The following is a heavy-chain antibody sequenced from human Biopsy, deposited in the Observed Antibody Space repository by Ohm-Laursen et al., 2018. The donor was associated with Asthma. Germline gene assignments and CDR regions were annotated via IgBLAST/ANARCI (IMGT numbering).Heavy chain of an antibody. D-gene: IGHD6-13*01. CDR1: GRRFGSYN. Sequence: SLRLSCSASGRRFGSYNMHWARQAPGKGLEWVAVITFDGSTQHYGDSVRGRFTISRDNSKNMLFLQMNSLRAEDTAVYYCLRDTLGYYFDIWGQGTQVTVSS. J-gene: IGHJ4*02. CDR3: LRDTLGYYFDI. V-gene: IGHV3-30-3*01. CDR2: ITFDGSTQ.